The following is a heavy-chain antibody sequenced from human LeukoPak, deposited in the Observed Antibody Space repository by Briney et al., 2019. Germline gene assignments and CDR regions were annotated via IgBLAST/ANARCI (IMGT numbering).Heavy chain of an antibody. D-gene: IGHD3-10*01. J-gene: IGHJ6*03. Sequence: GGSLRLSRAASGFTFSSSGMHWVRQAPGKGLEWVAFIRYDGNNKYYADSVKGRFTISRDNSQNTLYLQMNSLRAEDTAVYYCAKDHGSGIYYYYMDVWGKGTTVTIPS. V-gene: IGHV3-30*02. CDR3: AKDHGSGIYYYYMDV. CDR1: GFTFSSSG. CDR2: IRYDGNNK.